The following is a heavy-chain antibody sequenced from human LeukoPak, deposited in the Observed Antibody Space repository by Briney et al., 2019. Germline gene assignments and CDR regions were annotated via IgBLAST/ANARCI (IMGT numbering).Heavy chain of an antibody. V-gene: IGHV1-18*01. D-gene: IGHD1-26*01. CDR3: ARGLGGSGSYFLTFDY. J-gene: IGHJ4*02. CDR1: GFTFSSYS. Sequence: GGSLRLSCAASGFTFSSYSMNWVRQAPGQGLEWMGWICAYNGNTKYAQKLQGRVTMTTDTSTSTAYMELRSLRSDDTAVYYCARGLGGSGSYFLTFDYWGQGTLVTVSS. CDR2: ICAYNGNT.